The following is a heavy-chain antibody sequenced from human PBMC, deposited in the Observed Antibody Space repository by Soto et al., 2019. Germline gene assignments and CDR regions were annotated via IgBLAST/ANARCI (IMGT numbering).Heavy chain of an antibody. CDR2: IYPGDSDT. V-gene: IGHV5-51*01. J-gene: IGHJ6*02. CDR1: GYTFTNYC. CDR3: AASIFYYGMDV. Sequence: GESLKISCNGSGYTFTNYCIGLALQMPGKGLEWMGIIYPGDSDTKYNPSFQGQVTISADKSITTTYLQWSSLKASDTAIYYCAASIFYYGMDVWGQGTTVTVSS.